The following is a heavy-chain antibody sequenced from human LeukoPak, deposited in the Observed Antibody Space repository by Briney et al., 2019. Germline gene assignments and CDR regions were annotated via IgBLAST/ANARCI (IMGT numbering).Heavy chain of an antibody. Sequence: GGSLRLSCAASGFTVNSKYMSWVRQAPGKGLEWVAVIYPEGTTEYLSSVRGRFTMSRDDPKNILYLQMNSLRAEDTAVYYCAREGDYYDSSGYSGAVGAFDIWGQGTMVTVSS. CDR1: GFTVNSKY. CDR2: IYPEGTT. J-gene: IGHJ3*02. CDR3: AREGDYYDSSGYSGAVGAFDI. D-gene: IGHD3-22*01. V-gene: IGHV3-66*01.